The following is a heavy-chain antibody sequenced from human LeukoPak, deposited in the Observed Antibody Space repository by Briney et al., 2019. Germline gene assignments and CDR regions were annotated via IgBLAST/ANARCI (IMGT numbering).Heavy chain of an antibody. CDR1: GFTFSTYW. J-gene: IGHJ4*02. Sequence: PGGSLRLSCAASGFTFSTYWMSWVRQAAGKGLEWVANIKQDGSEKYHVDSVKGRFTISRDNAKNSLYLQMNSLRAEDTAVYYCAREYSGSYFDYWGQGILVTVSS. V-gene: IGHV3-7*01. CDR3: AREYSGSYFDY. CDR2: IKQDGSEK. D-gene: IGHD1-26*01.